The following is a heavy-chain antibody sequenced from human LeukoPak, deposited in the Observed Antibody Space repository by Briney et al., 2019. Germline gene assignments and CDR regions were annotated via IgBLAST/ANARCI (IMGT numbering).Heavy chain of an antibody. CDR2: IKQDGSEK. Sequence: GGSLRLSCAASGFTFSSYWMSWVRQAPGKGLEWVANIKQDGSEKCYVDSVKGRFTISRDNAKNSLYLQMNSLRAEDTAVYYCARDGLFCSSTSCYYYYYMDVWGKGTTVTVSS. CDR3: ARDGLFCSSTSCYYYYYMDV. V-gene: IGHV3-7*01. J-gene: IGHJ6*03. D-gene: IGHD2-2*01. CDR1: GFTFSSYW.